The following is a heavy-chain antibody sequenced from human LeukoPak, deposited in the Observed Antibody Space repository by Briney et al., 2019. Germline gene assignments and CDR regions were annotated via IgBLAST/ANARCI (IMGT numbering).Heavy chain of an antibody. CDR3: ARGWYRGGNYPPLTDY. Sequence: ASVKVSCKASGYTFTSDGIGWVRQAPGQGLEWMGWISAYNGNTNYAQKLQGRVTMTTDTSTSTAYMELRSLRSDDTAVYYCARGWYRGGNYPPLTDYWGQGTLVTVSP. D-gene: IGHD4-23*01. CDR2: ISAYNGNT. J-gene: IGHJ4*02. V-gene: IGHV1-18*01. CDR1: GYTFTSDG.